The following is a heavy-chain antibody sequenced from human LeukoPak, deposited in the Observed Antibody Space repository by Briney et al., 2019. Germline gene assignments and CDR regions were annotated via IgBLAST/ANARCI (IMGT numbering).Heavy chain of an antibody. CDR2: ISGSGGST. V-gene: IGHV3-23*01. CDR1: RFTFSSYA. J-gene: IGHJ4*02. D-gene: IGHD3-9*01. CDR3: AKSLGHDILTGYFDY. Sequence: GGSLRLPCAASRFTFSSYAMSWVRQAPGKGLEWVSAISGSGGSTYYADSVKGRFTISRDNSKNTLYLQMNSLRAEDTAVYYCAKSLGHDILTGYFDYWGQGTLVTVSS.